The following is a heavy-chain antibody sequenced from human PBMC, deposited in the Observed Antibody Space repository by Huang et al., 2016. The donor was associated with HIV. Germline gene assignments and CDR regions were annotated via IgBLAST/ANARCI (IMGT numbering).Heavy chain of an antibody. CDR2: ISYDGSSK. CDR1: GFTFNKFC. V-gene: IGHV3-30*18. Sequence: QVQLVESGGGVVQPGRSLRLSCAAFGFTFNKFCMHWVRQAPGKGRELVAIISYDGSSKYHADSVKGRFTISRDNSKNTVYLQMNSLRVEDTAVYYCAKDGRGSGTYYDYFEYWGQGTLVTVSS. D-gene: IGHD1-26*01. CDR3: AKDGRGSGTYYDYFEY. J-gene: IGHJ4*02.